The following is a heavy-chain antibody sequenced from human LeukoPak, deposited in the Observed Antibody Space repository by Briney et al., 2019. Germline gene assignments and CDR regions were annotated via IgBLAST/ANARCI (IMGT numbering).Heavy chain of an antibody. CDR2: IIPILGIA. Sequence: GASVKVSCKASGYTFTSYYIHWVRQAPGQGLEWMGRIIPILGIANYAQKFQGRVTITADKSTSTAYMELSSLRSEDTAVYHCARGEVTGTTFDYYYYGMDVWGQGTTVTVSS. CDR1: GYTFTSYY. CDR3: ARGEVTGTTFDYYYYGMDV. J-gene: IGHJ6*02. V-gene: IGHV1-69*04. D-gene: IGHD1-7*01.